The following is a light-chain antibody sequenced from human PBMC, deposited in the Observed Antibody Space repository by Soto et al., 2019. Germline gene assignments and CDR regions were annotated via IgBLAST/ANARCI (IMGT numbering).Light chain of an antibody. CDR3: QQFNTYPLT. Sequence: DVQMTQSPSTLSASVGARVTITGRASQSISSWLAWYQQKPGKAPKLLIYKASTLESGVPSNFSGSGSGTDFTLTISSLQPEEFASYYCQQFNTYPLTFGQGTRLEIK. V-gene: IGKV1-5*03. CDR2: KAS. CDR1: QSISSW. J-gene: IGKJ5*01.